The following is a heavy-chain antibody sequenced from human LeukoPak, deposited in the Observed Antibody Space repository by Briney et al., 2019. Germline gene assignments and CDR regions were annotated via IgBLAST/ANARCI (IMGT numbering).Heavy chain of an antibody. CDR2: MNPNSGNT. Sequence: ASVKVSCKASGYTFTSYDINWVRQATGQGLEWMGWMNPNSGNTGYAQKFQGRVTMTRNTSISTAYMELSSLRSEDTAVYYCARVPFATSTAEYFQHWGQGTLVTVSS. V-gene: IGHV1-8*01. J-gene: IGHJ1*01. D-gene: IGHD2-15*01. CDR1: GYTFTSYD. CDR3: ARVPFATSTAEYFQH.